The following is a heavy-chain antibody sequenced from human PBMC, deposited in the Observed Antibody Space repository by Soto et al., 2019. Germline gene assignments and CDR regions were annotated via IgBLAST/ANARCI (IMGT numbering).Heavy chain of an antibody. J-gene: IGHJ5*02. V-gene: IGHV4-4*07. D-gene: IGHD3-10*01. Sequence: PAETLSLTCTVSGGSISSYYWSWIRQPAGKGLEWIGRIYTSGSTNYNPSLKSRVTMSVDTSKNQFSLKLSSVTAADTAVYYCARSRINDYYYGSGSYNWFEPWGQGTLVIVSS. CDR1: GGSISSYY. CDR3: ARSRINDYYYGSGSYNWFEP. CDR2: IYTSGST.